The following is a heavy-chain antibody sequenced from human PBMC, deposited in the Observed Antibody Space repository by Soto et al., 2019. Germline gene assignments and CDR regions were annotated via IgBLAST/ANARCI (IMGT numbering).Heavy chain of an antibody. CDR2: ISTKNGHT. D-gene: IGHD3-3*02. CDR3: ARDHFPWFDP. Sequence: QVPLVQSGAEVKKSGASVKVSCKASGYTFLTYDISWVRQAPGQGLEWMGWISTKNGHTNYSQNLQGRATMTTDTSTNTAYLELRNLRSDDTAVYFCARDHFPWFDPWGQGTLVTVSS. V-gene: IGHV1-18*01. J-gene: IGHJ5*02. CDR1: GYTFLTYD.